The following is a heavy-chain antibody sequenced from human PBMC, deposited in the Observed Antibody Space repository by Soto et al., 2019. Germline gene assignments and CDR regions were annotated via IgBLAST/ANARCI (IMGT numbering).Heavy chain of an antibody. J-gene: IGHJ5*02. CDR1: GGSISSYY. Sequence: SETLSLTCTVSGGSISSYYWSWIRQPPGKGLEWIGYIYYSGSTNYNPSLKSRVTISVDTSKNQFSLKLSSVTAADTAVYYCARRGYSYWFDPWGQGTLVTVSS. D-gene: IGHD5-18*01. CDR3: ARRGYSYWFDP. CDR2: IYYSGST. V-gene: IGHV4-59*01.